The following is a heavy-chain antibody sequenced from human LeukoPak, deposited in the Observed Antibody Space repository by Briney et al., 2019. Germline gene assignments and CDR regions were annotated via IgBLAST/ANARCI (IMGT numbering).Heavy chain of an antibody. CDR2: IYHSGST. CDR3: ARGGGYDRIDY. Sequence: SETLSLTCTVSGYSISSGYYWGWIRQPPGKGLEWIGSIYHSGSTYCNPSLKSRVTISVDTSKNQFSLKLSSVTAADTAVYYCARGGGYDRIDYWGQGTLVTVSS. J-gene: IGHJ4*02. D-gene: IGHD5-12*01. V-gene: IGHV4-38-2*02. CDR1: GYSISSGYY.